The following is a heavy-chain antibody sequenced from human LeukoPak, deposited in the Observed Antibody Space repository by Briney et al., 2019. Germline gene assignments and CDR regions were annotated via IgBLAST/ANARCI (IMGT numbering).Heavy chain of an antibody. CDR2: IYYGGRT. CDR3: ARGGDYNNYIDAFDV. V-gene: IGHV4-39*07. CDR1: GGSISRSGYY. Sequence: SETLSLTCAVSGGSISRSGYYWGWIRQPPGEGLEWIGSIYYGGRTYYNPSLKSRVTISVDTSKNQFSLKVNSGTAADTAVYYCARGGDYNNYIDAFDVWGQGTVVTVSS. J-gene: IGHJ3*01. D-gene: IGHD4-11*01.